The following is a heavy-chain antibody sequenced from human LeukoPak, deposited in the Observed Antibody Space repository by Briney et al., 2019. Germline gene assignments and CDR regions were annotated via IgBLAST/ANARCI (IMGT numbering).Heavy chain of an antibody. Sequence: PSETLSLTCIVSGGSISSSTYYWGWIRQSPGKGLEWIGSIHYSGSTYYNPSLRSRVTISVDTSNNQFSLKLSSVTAADTAVFYCARHRIRYFDWVPAYMDVWGKGTTVSISS. D-gene: IGHD3-9*01. CDR3: ARHRIRYFDWVPAYMDV. CDR1: GGSISSSTYY. CDR2: IHYSGST. J-gene: IGHJ6*03. V-gene: IGHV4-39*01.